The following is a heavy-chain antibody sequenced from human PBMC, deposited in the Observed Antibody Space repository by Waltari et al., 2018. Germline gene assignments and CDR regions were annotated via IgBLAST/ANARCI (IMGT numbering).Heavy chain of an antibody. Sequence: QVQLQESGPGLVKPSETLSLTCTVSGGSISSYYWSWIRQPAGKGLEVIGRIYTSGSNNYNPSLKSRVTMSVDTSKNQFSLKLSSVTAADTAVYYCARVSLTVAGHYYFDYWGQGTLVTVSS. J-gene: IGHJ4*02. CDR3: ARVSLTVAGHYYFDY. D-gene: IGHD6-19*01. CDR2: IYTSGSN. V-gene: IGHV4-4*07. CDR1: GGSISSYY.